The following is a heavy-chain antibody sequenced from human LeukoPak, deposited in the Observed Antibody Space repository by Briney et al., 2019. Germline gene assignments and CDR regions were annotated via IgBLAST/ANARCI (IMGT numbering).Heavy chain of an antibody. CDR2: IYSGGST. J-gene: IGHJ5*02. V-gene: IGHV3-53*01. CDR1: GFTFSTYA. CDR3: ARERPMGP. Sequence: GGSLRLSCAASGFTFSTYAMSWVRQAPGKGLEWVSVIYSGGSTYYADSVKGRSTISRDNSKNTLYLQMNSLRAEDTAVYYCARERPMGPWGQGTLVTVSS. D-gene: IGHD1-26*01.